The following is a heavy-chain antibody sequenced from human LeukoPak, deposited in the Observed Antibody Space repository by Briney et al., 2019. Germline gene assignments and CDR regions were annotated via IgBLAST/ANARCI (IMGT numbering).Heavy chain of an antibody. CDR2: INHSGST. Sequence: SETLSLTCAVYGESFSGYYWSWIRQPPGKGLEWIGEINHSGSTNYNPSLKSRVTISVDTSKNQFSLKLSSVTAADTAVYYCARGQNCSSTSCYSYYYYMDVWGKGTTVTVSS. D-gene: IGHD2-2*01. J-gene: IGHJ6*03. V-gene: IGHV4-34*01. CDR3: ARGQNCSSTSCYSYYYYMDV. CDR1: GESFSGYY.